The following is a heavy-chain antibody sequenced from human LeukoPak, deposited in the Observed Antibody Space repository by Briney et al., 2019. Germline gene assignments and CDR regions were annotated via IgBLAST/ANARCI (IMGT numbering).Heavy chain of an antibody. CDR2: FDPEDGET. J-gene: IGHJ4*02. CDR3: ATDGDGYVWGSYNY. V-gene: IGHV1-24*01. D-gene: IGHD3-16*01. CDR1: GYTLTELS. Sequence: ASVKVSCKVSGYTLTELSMHWVRQALGKGLEWMGGFDPEDGETIYAQKFQGRVTMTEDTSTDTAYMELSSLRSEDTAVYYCATDGDGYVWGSYNYWGQGTLVTVSS.